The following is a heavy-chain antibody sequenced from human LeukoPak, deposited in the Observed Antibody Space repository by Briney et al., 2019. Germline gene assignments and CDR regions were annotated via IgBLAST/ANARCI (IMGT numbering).Heavy chain of an antibody. CDR2: MNPNSGKT. CDR1: GYTFTTSD. CDR3: ARGRPGPAGAGTYDF. V-gene: IGHV1-8*01. J-gene: IGHJ4*02. Sequence: ASVNVSCKASGYTFTTSDINWVRQATGQGLEWMGWMNPNSGKTGSAQKFQGRLTMTKTTSTTTAYMELTGLRFEDTAIYYCARGRPGPAGAGTYDFWGQGTLITASS. D-gene: IGHD6-13*01.